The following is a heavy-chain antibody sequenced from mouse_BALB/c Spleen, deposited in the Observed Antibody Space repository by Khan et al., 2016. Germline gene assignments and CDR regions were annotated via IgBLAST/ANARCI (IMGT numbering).Heavy chain of an antibody. D-gene: IGHD2-3*01. CDR2: ISYSGST. CDR3: ARRDDGYYWYFDV. V-gene: IGHV3-2*02. J-gene: IGHJ1*01. CDR1: GYSVTSDYA. Sequence: EVQLQESGPGLVKPSQSLSLTCTVTGYSVTSDYAWNWIRQFPGNKLEWMGYISYSGSTSYNPSLKSRISITRDTSKNQFFLQLNSVTTEDTATCYCARRDDGYYWYFDVWGAGTTVTVAS.